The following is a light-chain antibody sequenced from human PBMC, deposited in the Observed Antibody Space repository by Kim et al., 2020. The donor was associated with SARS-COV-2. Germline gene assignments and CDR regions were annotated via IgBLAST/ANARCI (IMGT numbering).Light chain of an antibody. CDR2: RAS. J-gene: IGKJ2*01. Sequence: DIQMTQSPSTLSASVGDRVIITCRASQSISNWLAWYQQKPGKAPKVLMFRASNLETGVPSRFSGSGSGTEFTLTISSLQPDDFATYYCQQYGTYPVTFGQGTKLEIK. CDR1: QSISNW. V-gene: IGKV1-5*03. CDR3: QQYGTYPVT.